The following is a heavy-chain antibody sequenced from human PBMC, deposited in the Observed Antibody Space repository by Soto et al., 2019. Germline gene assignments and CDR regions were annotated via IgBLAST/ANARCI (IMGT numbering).Heavy chain of an antibody. CDR2: ISDDGSNK. J-gene: IGHJ6*02. CDR3: ANDPVPYGDHEAPLDPMDV. Sequence: QVQLVESGGGVVQPGRSLRLSCAVSGFTFSSYGMHWVRQAPDKGLEWVAVISDDGSNKYYADSVKGRFTISRDNSKNTPYLQITGLRTEDTGVYYSANDPVPYGDHEAPLDPMDVWGQGTAVTVSS. CDR1: GFTFSSYG. V-gene: IGHV3-30*18. D-gene: IGHD4-17*01.